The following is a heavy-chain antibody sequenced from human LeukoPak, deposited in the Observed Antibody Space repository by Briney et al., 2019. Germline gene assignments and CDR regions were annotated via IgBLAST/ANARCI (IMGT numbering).Heavy chain of an antibody. D-gene: IGHD3-10*01. J-gene: IGHJ6*04. CDR2: ISYNENT. CDR1: GGSVSSGTYY. CDR3: AREASLVRGIYITRYGLDV. V-gene: IGHV4-61*01. Sequence: SETLSLTCTVSGGSVSSGTYYWTWLRQPPGKGLEWIAYISYNENTNYNPSLKSRLTISLDTTSNQFSLRLSSVTAADTAVYYCAREASLVRGIYITRYGLDVWGRGTTVTVSS.